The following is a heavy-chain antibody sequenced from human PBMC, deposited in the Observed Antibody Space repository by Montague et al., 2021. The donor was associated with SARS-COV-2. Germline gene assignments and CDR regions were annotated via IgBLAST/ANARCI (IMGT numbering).Heavy chain of an antibody. CDR1: GDSITSSF. CDR2: IYYGGST. J-gene: IGHJ4*02. D-gene: IGHD3-16*01. V-gene: IGHV4-59*01. CDR3: AREAFGGVIDY. Sequence: SETLSLTCTVSGDSITSSFWTWVRQPPGKGLEWIGYIYYGGSTNHTPSLKSRVTISADVSKNQFSLKLSSVTAADTAVYYCAREAFGGVIDYWGQGTLVTVSS.